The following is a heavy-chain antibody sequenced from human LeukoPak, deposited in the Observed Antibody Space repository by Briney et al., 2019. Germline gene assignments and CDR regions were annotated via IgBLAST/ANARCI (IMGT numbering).Heavy chain of an antibody. CDR1: GYTFTNNY. CDR3: ARDQEGFDY. J-gene: IGHJ4*02. CDR2: IYPRDGST. Sequence: GASVKVSCKESGYTFTNNYLHWVRQATGQGLEWMGMIYPRDGSTSYAQNFQGRVTVTRDTSTTTVHMELRGLRSEDTAVYYCARDQEGFDYWGQGTVVTVSS. V-gene: IGHV1-46*01.